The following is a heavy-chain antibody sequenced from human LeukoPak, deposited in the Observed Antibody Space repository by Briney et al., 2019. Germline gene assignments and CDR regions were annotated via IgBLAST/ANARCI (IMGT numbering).Heavy chain of an antibody. CDR1: GFTFSSYG. CDR2: IWYDGSNK. J-gene: IGHJ6*02. D-gene: IGHD1-14*01. CDR3: VRNNLLGGGPPYYYYGMDV. V-gene: IGHV3-33*01. Sequence: GGSLRLSCAASGFTFSSYGMHWVRQAPGKGLEWVAVIWYDGSNKYYADSVKGRFTISRDNSKNTLYLQMNSLRAEDTAVYYCVRNNLLGGGPPYYYYGMDVWGQGTTVTVSS.